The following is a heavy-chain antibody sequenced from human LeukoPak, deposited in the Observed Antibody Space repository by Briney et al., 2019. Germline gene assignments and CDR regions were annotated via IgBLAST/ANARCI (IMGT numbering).Heavy chain of an antibody. Sequence: GGSLRLSCAASGFTFSSYSMNWVRQAPGKGLEWVSGIRVSGSTYYPDSVTGRFTISRDNSENTLYLQMSGLRAEDTAIYYCAKGTGDTAYYFDFWGQGVLVTVSS. CDR2: IRVSGST. D-gene: IGHD7-27*01. CDR1: GFTFSSYS. J-gene: IGHJ4*02. V-gene: IGHV3-23*01. CDR3: AKGTGDTAYYFDF.